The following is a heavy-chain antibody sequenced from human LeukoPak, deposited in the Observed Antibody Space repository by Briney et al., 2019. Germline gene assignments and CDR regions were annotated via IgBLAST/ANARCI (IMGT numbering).Heavy chain of an antibody. V-gene: IGHV1-8*01. D-gene: IGHD5-12*01. Sequence: ASVKVSCKASGYTFTSYDINWVRQATGQGLEWMGWMNPNSGNTGYAQKFQGRVTMTRNTSISTAYMELSSPRSEDTAVYYCARALKRGYSGYTGYWGQGTLVTVSS. CDR2: MNPNSGNT. CDR3: ARALKRGYSGYTGY. CDR1: GYTFTSYD. J-gene: IGHJ4*02.